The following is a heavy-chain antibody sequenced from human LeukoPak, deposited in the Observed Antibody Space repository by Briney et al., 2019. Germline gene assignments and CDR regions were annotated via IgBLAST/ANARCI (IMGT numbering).Heavy chain of an antibody. Sequence: ASVKVSCKASGYTFTGYYMHWVRQAPGQGLEWMGWINPNSGGTNYAQKFQGRVTMTRDTSISTAYMELSSLRSEDTAVYYCARDRRSGSYHDAFDIWGQGTMVTVSS. CDR3: ARDRRSGSYHDAFDI. J-gene: IGHJ3*02. V-gene: IGHV1-2*02. CDR1: GYTFTGYY. D-gene: IGHD1-26*01. CDR2: INPNSGGT.